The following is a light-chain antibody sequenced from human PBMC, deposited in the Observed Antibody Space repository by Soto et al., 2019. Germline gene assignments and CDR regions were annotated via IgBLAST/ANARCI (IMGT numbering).Light chain of an antibody. J-gene: IGKJ1*01. CDR3: QQYGGSPRT. CDR2: GAS. CDR1: QSVSTN. Sequence: EIVMTQFPATLSVSPGERATLSCRASQSVSTNLAWYQQKPGQAPRLLMYGASTRATGMPASFSGSGSGTDFTLTISRLEPEDFAVYYCQQYGGSPRTFGQGTKVDIK. V-gene: IGKV3-15*01.